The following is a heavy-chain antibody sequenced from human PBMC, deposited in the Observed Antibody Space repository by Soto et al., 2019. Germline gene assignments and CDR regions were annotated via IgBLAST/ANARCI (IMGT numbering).Heavy chain of an antibody. D-gene: IGHD3-10*01. J-gene: IGHJ6*02. CDR2: IIPIFGTA. V-gene: IGHV1-69*13. Sequence: EASVKVSCKASGGTFSSYAISWVRQAPGQGLEWMGGIIPIFGTANYAQKFQGRVTITADESTSTAYMELSSLRSEDTAVYYCARGRLRLLWSPYGMDVWGQGTTVTVSS. CDR3: ARGRLRLLWSPYGMDV. CDR1: GGTFSSYA.